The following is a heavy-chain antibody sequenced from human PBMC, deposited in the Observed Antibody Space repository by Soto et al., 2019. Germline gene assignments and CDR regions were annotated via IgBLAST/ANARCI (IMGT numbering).Heavy chain of an antibody. V-gene: IGHV3-21*01. D-gene: IGHD6-19*01. CDR2: ISSSSSYI. J-gene: IGHJ4*02. CDR1: GFTFGRYS. Sequence: GGSLRLSCAASGFTFGRYSMNWVRQAPGKGLEWVSSISSSSSYIYYADSVKGRFTISRDNAKNSLYLQMNSLRAEDTAVYYCATVAVAGTGFDYWGQGTLVTVSS. CDR3: ATVAVAGTGFDY.